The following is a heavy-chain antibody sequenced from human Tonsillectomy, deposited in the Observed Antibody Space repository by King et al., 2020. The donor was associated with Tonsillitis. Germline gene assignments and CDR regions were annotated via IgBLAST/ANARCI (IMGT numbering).Heavy chain of an antibody. CDR1: GFTFSSYG. CDR2: IWYDGSNK. J-gene: IGHJ3*02. D-gene: IGHD3-3*01. CDR3: ARDYDFWSGYQNAFDI. Sequence: VQLVESGGGVVQPGRSLRLSCAASGFTFSSYGMHWVRQAPGKGLEWVAGIWYDGSNKYYADSVKGRFSISRENSKNTLFLQMNSLRAEDTAVYYCARDYDFWSGYQNAFDIWGQGTMVTVSS. V-gene: IGHV3-33*01.